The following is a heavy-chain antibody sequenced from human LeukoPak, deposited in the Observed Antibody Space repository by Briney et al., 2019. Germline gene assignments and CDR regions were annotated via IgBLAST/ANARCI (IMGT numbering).Heavy chain of an antibody. J-gene: IGHJ4*02. CDR3: ARGLGGSSGCFGY. D-gene: IGHD6-19*01. CDR2: IYYSGNT. CDR1: GGSISSYY. V-gene: IGHV4-59*01. Sequence: RTSETLSLTCTVSGGSISSYYWSWIRQPPGKGLEWIGYIYYSGNTNYNPSLKSRVTISIDTSKNQFSLKVSSVTAADTAVYYCARGLGGSSGCFGYWGQGTLVTVSS.